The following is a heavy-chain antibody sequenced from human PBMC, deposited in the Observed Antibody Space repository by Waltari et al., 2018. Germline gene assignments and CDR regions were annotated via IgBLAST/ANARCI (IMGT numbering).Heavy chain of an antibody. CDR1: GFTFGHYW. Sequence: EVHLVESGGGLVRPGGSLRLSCAVSGFTFGHYWMHWVRQSPGKGLMWVSRININGTTVTYADSVKGRFTISRDNAKSTLYLEMQGLRADDTAIYYCARSTRGSFDFWGQGALVTVSS. J-gene: IGHJ4*02. V-gene: IGHV3-74*03. D-gene: IGHD3-10*01. CDR2: ININGTTV. CDR3: ARSTRGSFDF.